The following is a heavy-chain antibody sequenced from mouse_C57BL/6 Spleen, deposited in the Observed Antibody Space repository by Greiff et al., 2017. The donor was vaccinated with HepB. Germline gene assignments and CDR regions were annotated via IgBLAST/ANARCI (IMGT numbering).Heavy chain of an antibody. V-gene: IGHV1-26*01. CDR2: INPNNGGT. CDR3: ARWTDYYGSSYYFDY. CDR1: GYTFTDYY. D-gene: IGHD1-1*01. J-gene: IGHJ2*01. Sequence: EVQLQQSGPELVKPGASVKISCKASGYTFTDYYMNWVKQSHGKSLEWIGDINPNNGGTSYNQKFKGKATLTVDKSSSTAYMELRSLTSEDSAVYYCARWTDYYGSSYYFDYWGQGTTLTVSS.